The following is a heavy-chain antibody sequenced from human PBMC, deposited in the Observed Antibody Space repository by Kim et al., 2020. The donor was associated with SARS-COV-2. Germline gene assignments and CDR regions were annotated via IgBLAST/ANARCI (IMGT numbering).Heavy chain of an antibody. CDR2: IYYSGST. Sequence: SETLSLTCTVSGGSISSYYWSWIRQPPGKGLEWIGYIYYSGSTNYNPSLKSRVTISVDTSKNQFSLKLSSVTAADTAVYYCARSPNPDYFDYWGQGTLVTVSS. J-gene: IGHJ4*02. CDR1: GGSISSYY. V-gene: IGHV4-59*01. CDR3: ARSPNPDYFDY.